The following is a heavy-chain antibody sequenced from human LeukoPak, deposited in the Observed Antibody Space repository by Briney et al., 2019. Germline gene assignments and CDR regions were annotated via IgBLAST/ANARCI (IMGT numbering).Heavy chain of an antibody. D-gene: IGHD3-3*01. J-gene: IGHJ6*02. CDR2: ISGSGNTI. CDR1: GFTFSSYE. Sequence: GGSLRLSCAASGFTFSSYEMNWVRQAPGKGLEWISYISGSGNTIHYADSVKGRFTISRDNAKNSLYLQMNSLRVEDTAIYSCAKASSITNPYYGMDVWGQGTTVTVSS. CDR3: AKASSITNPYYGMDV. V-gene: IGHV3-48*03.